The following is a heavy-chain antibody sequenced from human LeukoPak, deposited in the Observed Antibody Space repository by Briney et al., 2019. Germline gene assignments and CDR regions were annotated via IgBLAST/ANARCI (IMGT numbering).Heavy chain of an antibody. V-gene: IGHV3-48*03. D-gene: IGHD3-10*01. CDR3: ARGKYYYGSGVDY. Sequence: TGGSLRLSCAASGFTVISYEMNWVRQAPGKGLEWVSYISSSGNSIFYADSVKGRFTISRDNAKNSLYLQMNSLRAEDTALYYCARGKYYYGSGVDYWGQGTLVTVSS. J-gene: IGHJ4*02. CDR2: ISSSGNSI. CDR1: GFTVISYE.